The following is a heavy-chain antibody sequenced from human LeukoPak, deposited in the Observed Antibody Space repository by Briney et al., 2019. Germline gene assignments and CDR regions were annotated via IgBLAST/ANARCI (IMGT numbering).Heavy chain of an antibody. J-gene: IGHJ4*02. CDR1: GFTFTNAW. Sequence: GGSLRLSCEASGFTFTNAWMNWVRQAPGKGLAWVGRIKSKGDGETTDYAAPVKGRSTMSRDDSKATLYLQMNYLEAEDTAVYYCTTDLGLTMIRGVIVSWGQGALVTVSS. V-gene: IGHV3-15*01. CDR3: TTDLGLTMIRGVIVS. D-gene: IGHD3-10*01. CDR2: IKSKGDGETT.